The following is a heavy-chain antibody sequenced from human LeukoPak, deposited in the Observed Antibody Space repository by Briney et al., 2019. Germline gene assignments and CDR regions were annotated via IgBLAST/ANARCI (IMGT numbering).Heavy chain of an antibody. CDR2: MNPNSGNT. D-gene: IGHD6-19*01. V-gene: IGHV1-8*01. Sequence: GASVKVSCEASGYTFTSYDINWVRQATGQGLEWMGWMNPNSGNTGYAQKFQGRVTMTRNTSISTAYMELSSLRSEDTAVYYCARGFIVVANMELPQQRDYWGQGTLVTVSS. CDR3: ARGFIVVANMELPQQRDY. J-gene: IGHJ4*02. CDR1: GYTFTSYD.